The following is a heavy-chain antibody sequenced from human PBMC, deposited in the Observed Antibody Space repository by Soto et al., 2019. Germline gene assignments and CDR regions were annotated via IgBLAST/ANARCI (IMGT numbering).Heavy chain of an antibody. CDR3: AREGSYSAYNFAHGIQLWSFDF. V-gene: IGHV4-4*07. CDR1: VGSINTFY. J-gene: IGHJ4*02. Sequence: SETLSLTCTVSVGSINTFYWSWVRQPAGKGLEWIGRIFSSGSTSFNPSLESRVAMSVDTSKNHFSLNLSSVTAADMAVYYCAREGSYSAYNFAHGIQLWSFDFWGQGALVTVSS. CDR2: IFSSGST. D-gene: IGHD5-12*01.